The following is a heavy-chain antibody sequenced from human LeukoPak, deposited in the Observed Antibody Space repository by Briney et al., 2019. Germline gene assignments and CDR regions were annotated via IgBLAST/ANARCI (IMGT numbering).Heavy chain of an antibody. V-gene: IGHV3-7*01. CDR2: ITQDGSDK. Sequence: GGSLRLSCAASGLTFSIHWMNWVRQAPGKGLECVANITQDGSDKYYVAYVKGRFPISRDDTKHSLYLQMNSLRAEDTAVYYCVGGDYWGQGTLVTVSS. J-gene: IGHJ4*02. CDR1: GLTFSIHW. CDR3: VGGDY.